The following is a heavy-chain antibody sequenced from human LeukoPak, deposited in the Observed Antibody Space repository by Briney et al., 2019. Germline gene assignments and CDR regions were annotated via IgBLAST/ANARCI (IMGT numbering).Heavy chain of an antibody. J-gene: IGHJ4*02. D-gene: IGHD4-23*01. V-gene: IGHV1-8*02. Sequence: GASVTVSCKASGYTFSDYYILWVRLAPGQGPEWMGWISPNSGNTGYAQKFQGRVTMTRNTSISTAYMELSSLRSEDTAVYYCATRGKYGNSVNYWGQGTLVTVSS. CDR1: GYTFSDYY. CDR3: ATRGKYGNSVNY. CDR2: ISPNSGNT.